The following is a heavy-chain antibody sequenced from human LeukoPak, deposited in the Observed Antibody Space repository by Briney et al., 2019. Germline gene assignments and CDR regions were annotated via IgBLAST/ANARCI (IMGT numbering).Heavy chain of an antibody. Sequence: SETLSLTCTVSGGSISSSNYYWGWIRQPPGQGLEWIGSIYYSGSTNYNPPLKSRVTISVDTSKNQFSLKLSSVTAADTAVYYCARQYSSSSWGRIFYGMDVWGQGTTVTVSS. CDR1: GGSISSSNYY. CDR3: ARQYSSSSWGRIFYGMDV. D-gene: IGHD6-6*01. J-gene: IGHJ6*02. V-gene: IGHV4-39*07. CDR2: IYYSGST.